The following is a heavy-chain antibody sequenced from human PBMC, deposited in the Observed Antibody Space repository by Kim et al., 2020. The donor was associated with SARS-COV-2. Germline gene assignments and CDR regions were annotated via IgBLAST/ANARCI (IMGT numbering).Heavy chain of an antibody. CDR3: ARGYQVRDWNYGMDV. J-gene: IGHJ6*02. Sequence: QKFQGRVTMTRNTSISTAYMELSSLRSEDTAVYYCARGYQVRDWNYGMDVWGQGTTVTVSS. V-gene: IGHV1-8*01. D-gene: IGHD3-10*01.